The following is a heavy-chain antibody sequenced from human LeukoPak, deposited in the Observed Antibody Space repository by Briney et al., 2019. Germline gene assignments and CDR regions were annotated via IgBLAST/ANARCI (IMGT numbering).Heavy chain of an antibody. V-gene: IGHV4-30-4*01. D-gene: IGHD3-3*01. Sequence: SQTLSLTCTVSGGSISSGDYYWSWIRQPPGTGLEWIGYIYYSGSTYYNPSLKSRVTISVDTSKNQFSLKLSSVTAADTAVYYCARGGVAHPFGPWGQGTLVTVSS. CDR3: ARGGVAHPFGP. J-gene: IGHJ5*02. CDR1: GGSISSGDYY. CDR2: IYYSGST.